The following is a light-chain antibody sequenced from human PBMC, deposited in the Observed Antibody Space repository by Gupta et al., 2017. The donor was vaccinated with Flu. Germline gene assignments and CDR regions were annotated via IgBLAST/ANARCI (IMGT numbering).Light chain of an antibody. CDR1: QSISSW. Sequence: DIQMTQSPSTLSASVGDRVTITCRASQSISSWLAWYQQKPGKAPTLLIYKASSLESGVPSRFSGSGSGTEFTLIISSLQPDDFATYYCQQYNSYSPWTFGQGTKVEIK. CDR3: QQYNSYSPWT. J-gene: IGKJ1*01. CDR2: KAS. V-gene: IGKV1-5*03.